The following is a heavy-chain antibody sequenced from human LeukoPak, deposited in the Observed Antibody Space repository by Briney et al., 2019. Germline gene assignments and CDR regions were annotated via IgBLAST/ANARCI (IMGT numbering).Heavy chain of an antibody. CDR1: GGSITIGTW. V-gene: IGHV4-4*02. CDR3: ARGPRK. J-gene: IGHJ3*01. Sequence: PSRTLSLTCAVSGGSITIGTWWTCVRPPPGQGLEWIGEVYYSGSPNYNSSLKSRVTISLDKTKNQFLLNLTSVTAADTAVYYCARGPRKWGQGTMVTV. CDR2: VYYSGSP.